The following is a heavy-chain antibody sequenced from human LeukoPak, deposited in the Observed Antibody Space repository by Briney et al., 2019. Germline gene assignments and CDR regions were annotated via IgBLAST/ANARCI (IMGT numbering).Heavy chain of an antibody. J-gene: IGHJ4*02. V-gene: IGHV1-18*01. CDR1: GYTFTSYG. Sequence: ASVKVSCKASGYTFTSYGISWVRQAPGQGLEWMGWISAYNGNTNYAQKLQSRVTMTTDTSTSTAYMELRSLRSDDTAVYYCARDLVAYYYDSSGYYFDYWGQGTLVTVSS. CDR3: ARDLVAYYYDSSGYYFDY. D-gene: IGHD3-22*01. CDR2: ISAYNGNT.